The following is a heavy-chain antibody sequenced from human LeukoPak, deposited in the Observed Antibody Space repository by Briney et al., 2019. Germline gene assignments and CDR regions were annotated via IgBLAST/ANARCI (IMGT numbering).Heavy chain of an antibody. CDR1: GDSISSYY. V-gene: IGHV4-4*07. CDR3: ARGVTVVRGVNFYYQYAMDV. CDR2: MYASGST. Sequence: PAETLSLTCTVSGDSISSYYWTWIRQPAGKGLEWIGRMYASGSTNYNPSLKSRVTMSVDTSKNQISLRLSSVTAADTAVYYCARGVTVVRGVNFYYQYAMDVWGQGNTVTVSS. D-gene: IGHD3-10*01. J-gene: IGHJ6*02.